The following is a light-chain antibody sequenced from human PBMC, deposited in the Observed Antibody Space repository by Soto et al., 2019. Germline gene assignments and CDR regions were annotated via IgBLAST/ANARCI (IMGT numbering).Light chain of an antibody. CDR3: QQYVTSPWT. CDR2: GAS. CDR1: QSVSSNY. V-gene: IGKV3-20*01. J-gene: IGKJ1*01. Sequence: DIVLTQSPGTLSLSPGERATLSCRASQSVSSNYLAWYQQKPGQAPRLIIYGASCVVTGIPHRVSGSGSETDFTLTISGVEPEAFAMYYCQQYVTSPWTVGPGTKGEIK.